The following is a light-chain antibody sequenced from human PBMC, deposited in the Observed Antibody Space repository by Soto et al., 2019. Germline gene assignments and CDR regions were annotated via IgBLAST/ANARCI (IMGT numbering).Light chain of an antibody. CDR3: QQYDNFPPYT. V-gene: IGKV1-33*01. Sequence: DIQMTQSPTSLSVSAGDTVTITCQASRDISVYLNWYHHKPGHPPKLIVYDASNLQTGVPSKFSGSGSGTHFTFTITNLQPEDIATYYCQQYDNFPPYTFGQGTKLDIK. CDR1: RDISVY. CDR2: DAS. J-gene: IGKJ2*01.